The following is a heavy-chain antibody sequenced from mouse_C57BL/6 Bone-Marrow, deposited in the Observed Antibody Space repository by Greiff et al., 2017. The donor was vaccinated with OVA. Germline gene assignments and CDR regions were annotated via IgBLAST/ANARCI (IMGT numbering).Heavy chain of an antibody. Sequence: QVQLQQSGAELVRPGASVTLSCKASGYTFTDYEMHWVKQTPVHGLEWIGAIDPETGGTAYNQKFKGKAILTADKSSSTAYMELRSLTSEDSAVYYCTREGRWLLRWFAYWGQGTLVTVSA. J-gene: IGHJ3*01. CDR3: TREGRWLLRWFAY. V-gene: IGHV1-15*01. D-gene: IGHD2-3*01. CDR1: GYTFTDYE. CDR2: IDPETGGT.